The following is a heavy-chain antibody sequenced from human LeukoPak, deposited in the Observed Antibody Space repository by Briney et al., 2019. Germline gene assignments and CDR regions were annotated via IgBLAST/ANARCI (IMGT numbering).Heavy chain of an antibody. Sequence: PGRSLRLSCAASGCIFSSYAMHWVRQAPGKGLEWVAVKAFDGSDEYYADSVKGRFTISRDNSKNTLYLQMNSLRGEDTAVYYCAKSLRTRIYYFDYWGQGTLVTVSS. CDR3: AKSLRTRIYYFDY. CDR1: GCIFSSYA. CDR2: KAFDGSDE. V-gene: IGHV3-30*04. D-gene: IGHD1-7*01. J-gene: IGHJ4*02.